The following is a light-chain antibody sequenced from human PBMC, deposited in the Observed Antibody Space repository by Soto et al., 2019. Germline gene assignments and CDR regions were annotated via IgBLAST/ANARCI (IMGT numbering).Light chain of an antibody. CDR2: ENN. CDR1: SSNIGAGYE. CDR3: QSYDSRLSGYV. J-gene: IGLJ1*01. V-gene: IGLV1-40*01. Sequence: QSVLTQPPSVSEAPGQRVTISCTGSSSNIGAGYEAHWYQQVPGTAPKLLIYENNNRPSGVPDRFSGSKSGTSASLAITGLQAEDEAEYYCQSYDSRLSGYVFGTGTKLTVL.